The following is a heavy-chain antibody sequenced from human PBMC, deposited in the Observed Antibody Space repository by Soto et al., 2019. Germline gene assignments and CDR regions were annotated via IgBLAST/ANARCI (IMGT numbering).Heavy chain of an antibody. D-gene: IGHD3-22*01. CDR3: ASKPYYYDSSGYTRGP. CDR2: ISGSGGST. CDR1: GFTFSSYA. J-gene: IGHJ5*02. V-gene: IGHV3-23*01. Sequence: EVQLLESGGGLVQPGGSLRLSCAASGFTFSSYAMSWVRQAPGKGLEWVSAISGSGGSTYYADSVKGRFTIARDNSKSTLYLQMNSLRAEDTAVYYCASKPYYYDSSGYTRGPWGQGTLVTVSS.